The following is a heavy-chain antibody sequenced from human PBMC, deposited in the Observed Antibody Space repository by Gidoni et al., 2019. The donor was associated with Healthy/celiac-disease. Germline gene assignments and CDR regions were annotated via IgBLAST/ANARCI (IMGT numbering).Heavy chain of an antibody. V-gene: IGHV4-34*01. CDR1: GGSFRGYY. CDR2: INHSGSP. Sequence: QVQLQQWGAGLLKPSETLSLTCAVYGGSFRGYYWSWIRQPPGKGLEWIGEINHSGSPNYNPSLKSRVTISVDTSKNQFSLKLSSVTAADTAVYYCARGYDFWSGYYIHYWGQGTLVTVSS. D-gene: IGHD3-3*01. J-gene: IGHJ4*02. CDR3: ARGYDFWSGYYIHY.